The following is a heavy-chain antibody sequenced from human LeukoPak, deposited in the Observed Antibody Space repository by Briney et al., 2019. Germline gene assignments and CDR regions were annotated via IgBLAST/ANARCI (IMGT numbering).Heavy chain of an antibody. V-gene: IGHV4-34*01. CDR3: ARAAPTYYYGSGSYYKVPPYYYYGMDV. CDR2: INHSGST. D-gene: IGHD3-10*01. Sequence: PSETLSLTCAVYGGSFSGYYWSWIRQPPGKGLEWLGEINHSGSTNYNPSLKSRVTISVDTSKNQFSLKLSSVTAADTAVYYCARAAPTYYYGSGSYYKVPPYYYYGMDVWGQGTTVTVSS. J-gene: IGHJ6*02. CDR1: GGSFSGYY.